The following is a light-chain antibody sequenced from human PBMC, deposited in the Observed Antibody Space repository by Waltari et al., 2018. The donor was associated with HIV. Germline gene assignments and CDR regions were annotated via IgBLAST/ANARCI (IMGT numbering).Light chain of an antibody. CDR2: RDT. CDR3: QVWDSSTAF. CDR1: NIGRKV. Sequence: SYDLTLPLSVSVARGQTATISCGGDNIGRKVVHWYQQKPGQAPLLVIYRDTHRPSGIPDRFSGSNSGNTATLTISRAQPGDEADFYCQVWDSSTAFFGGGTKLTVL. V-gene: IGLV3-9*01. J-gene: IGLJ2*01.